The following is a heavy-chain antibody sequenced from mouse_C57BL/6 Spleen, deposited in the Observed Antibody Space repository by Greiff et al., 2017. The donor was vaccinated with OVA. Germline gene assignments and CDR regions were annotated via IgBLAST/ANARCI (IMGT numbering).Heavy chain of an antibody. Sequence: EVKLQESVAELVRPGASVKLSCTASGFNIKNTYMHWVKQRPEQGLEWIGRIDPANGNTKYAPKFKGKATITVDTSSNTAYLQLSSLTSEYTAIDYCARTGTGRYYFDYWGQGTTLTVSS. CDR1: GFNIKNTY. V-gene: IGHV14-3*01. CDR2: IDPANGNT. D-gene: IGHD4-1*01. CDR3: ARTGTGRYYFDY. J-gene: IGHJ2*01.